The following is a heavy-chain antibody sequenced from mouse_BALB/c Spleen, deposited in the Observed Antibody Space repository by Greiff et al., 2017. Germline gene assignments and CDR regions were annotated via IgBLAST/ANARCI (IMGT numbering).Heavy chain of an antibody. V-gene: IGHV5-6-5*01. D-gene: IGHD1-1*01. CDR1: GFTFSSYA. CDR2: ISSGGST. J-gene: IGHJ2*01. Sequence: EVQLVESGGGLVKPGGSLKLSCAASGFTFSSYAMSWVRQTPEKRLEWVASISSGGSTYYPDSVKGRFTISRDNARNILYLQMSSLRSEDTAMYCCARGGYGSSFDYWGQGTTLTVSS. CDR3: ARGGYGSSFDY.